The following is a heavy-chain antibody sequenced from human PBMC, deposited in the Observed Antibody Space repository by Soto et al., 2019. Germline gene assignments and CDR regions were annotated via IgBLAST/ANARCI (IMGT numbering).Heavy chain of an antibody. CDR3: AKDQRDYDSSGYYPFYYYYYGMDV. V-gene: IGHV3-23*01. J-gene: IGHJ6*02. Sequence: PGGTLRLSCAASGLTFSSYAMSWVRQAPGKGLEWVSAISGSGGSTYYADSVKGRFTISRDNSKNTLYLQMNSLRAEDTAVYYCAKDQRDYDSSGYYPFYYYYYGMDVWGQGTTDTVSS. CDR2: ISGSGGST. D-gene: IGHD3-22*01. CDR1: GLTFSSYA.